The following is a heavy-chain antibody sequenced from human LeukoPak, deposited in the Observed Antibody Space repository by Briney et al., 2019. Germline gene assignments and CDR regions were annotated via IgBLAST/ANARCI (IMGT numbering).Heavy chain of an antibody. CDR1: GGSISSSSYY. V-gene: IGHV4-39*07. Sequence: SETLSLTCTVSGGSISSSSYYWGWIRQPPGKGLEWIGSIYYSGSTYYNPSLKSRVTISVDTSKNQFSLKLSSVTAADTAVYYCARPRATYDAFDIWGQGTMVTVSS. CDR3: ARPRATYDAFDI. J-gene: IGHJ3*02. CDR2: IYYSGST. D-gene: IGHD1-26*01.